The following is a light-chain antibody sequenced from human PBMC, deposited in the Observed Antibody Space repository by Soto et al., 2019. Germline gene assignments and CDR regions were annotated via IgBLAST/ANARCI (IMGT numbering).Light chain of an antibody. J-gene: IGKJ1*01. CDR2: TAS. Sequence: DILLTQSPSTLSASVGDRVTITCRASQSISSWLAWYQHKPGKAPKLLIYTASSLQSGVPSRFSGSGSGTEFALTISSLQADDFATYYCQEYSSYSRTFGQGTKVEIK. CDR1: QSISSW. V-gene: IGKV1-5*03. CDR3: QEYSSYSRT.